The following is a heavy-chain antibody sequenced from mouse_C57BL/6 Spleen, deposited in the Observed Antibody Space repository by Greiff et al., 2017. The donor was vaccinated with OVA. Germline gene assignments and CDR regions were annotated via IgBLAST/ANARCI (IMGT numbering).Heavy chain of an antibody. CDR2: ISGGGGNT. Sequence: EVQLQESGGGLVKPGGSLKLSCAASGFTFSSYTMSWVRQTPEKRLEWVATISGGGGNTYYPDSVKGRFTISRDNAKNTLYLQMSSLRSEDTALYYCARHDYGNYYPYWYVGVWGTGTTVTVSS. J-gene: IGHJ1*03. CDR1: GFTFSSYT. CDR3: ARHDYGNYYPYWYVGV. V-gene: IGHV5-9*01. D-gene: IGHD2-1*01.